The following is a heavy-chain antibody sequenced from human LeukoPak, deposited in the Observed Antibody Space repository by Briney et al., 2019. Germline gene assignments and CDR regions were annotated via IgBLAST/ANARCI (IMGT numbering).Heavy chain of an antibody. Sequence: GGSLRLSCAASGFTFSSYEMNWVRQAPGKGLEWVSYISSSNSNIYYADSVKGRFTISRDNAKNSLYLQMNSLRSEDTPVYYCARYNWNGDFDYWGQGTLVTVSS. J-gene: IGHJ4*02. CDR3: ARYNWNGDFDY. V-gene: IGHV3-48*03. CDR1: GFTFSSYE. CDR2: ISSSNSNI. D-gene: IGHD1-1*01.